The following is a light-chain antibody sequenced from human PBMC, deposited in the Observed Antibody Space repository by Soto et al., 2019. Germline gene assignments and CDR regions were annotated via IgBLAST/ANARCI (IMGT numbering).Light chain of an antibody. V-gene: IGLV1-40*01. CDR3: QSYDTSLSGVI. J-gene: IGLJ2*01. CDR1: SSNIGAGYD. CDR2: ADN. Sequence: QSVLTQTPSVSGAPGQKITMSCTGSSSNIGAGYDVHWYQQVPGAAPRLLIYADNNRPSGVPDRFSASKSGTSASLAITGLQGDDEANYYCQSYDTSLSGVIFSAGTKLTVL.